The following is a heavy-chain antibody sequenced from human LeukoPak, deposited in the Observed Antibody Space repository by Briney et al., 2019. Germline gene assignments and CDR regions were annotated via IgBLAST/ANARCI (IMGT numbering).Heavy chain of an antibody. D-gene: IGHD2-21*02. V-gene: IGHV5-51*01. Sequence: GESLKISCKGSGYSFTSYWIGWVRQMPGKGLEWMGIIYPGDSDTRYSPSFQGQVTISADKSISTAYLQWSSLKASDTAMYYCARLEEVVVTATNYFDYWGQGTLVTVSS. CDR2: IYPGDSDT. CDR3: ARLEEVVVTATNYFDY. CDR1: GYSFTSYW. J-gene: IGHJ4*02.